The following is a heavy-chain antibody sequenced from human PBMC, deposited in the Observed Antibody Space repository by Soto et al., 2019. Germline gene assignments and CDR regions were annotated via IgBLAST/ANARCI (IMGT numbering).Heavy chain of an antibody. CDR3: SKDTPGTVSS. V-gene: IGHV3-30*18. CDR1: GFTFSHSG. J-gene: IGHJ4*02. D-gene: IGHD3-10*01. Sequence: QVQLVESGGGVVQPGRSLRLSCAASGFTFSHSGFHWVRQAPGKGLEWVIFISSDGNSQYYGDSVKGRFTISRDNSRNTLYLQMNSPRPEDTAVYYCSKDTPGTVSSWGQGTLVSVSS. CDR2: ISSDGNSQ.